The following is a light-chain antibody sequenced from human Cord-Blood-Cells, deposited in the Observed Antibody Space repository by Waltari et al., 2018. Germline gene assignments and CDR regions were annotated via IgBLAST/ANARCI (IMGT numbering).Light chain of an antibody. CDR1: QSISSY. CDR2: AAT. V-gene: IGKV1-39*01. CDR3: QQSYSTPT. Sequence: DIQMTQSPSSLSASVGDRVTITCRASQSISSYLNWYQQKPGKGPTLLIYAATSLQSGVPSRFSGSGSGTDFTLTISSLQPEDFATYYCQQSYSTPTFGQGTKVEIK. J-gene: IGKJ1*01.